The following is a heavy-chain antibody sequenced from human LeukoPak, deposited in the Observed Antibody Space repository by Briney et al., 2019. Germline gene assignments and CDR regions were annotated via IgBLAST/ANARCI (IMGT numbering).Heavy chain of an antibody. V-gene: IGHV4-59*01. CDR2: IYYSGST. Sequence: PSETLSLTCTVSGGSISSYYWSWIRQPPGKGLEWIGYIYYSGSTNYNPSLKSRVTISVDTSKNQFSLKLSSVTAADTAVYYCARVDAAAGRRSLSWFDPWGQGTLVTVSS. CDR3: ARVDAAAGRRSLSWFDP. J-gene: IGHJ5*02. D-gene: IGHD6-13*01. CDR1: GGSISSYY.